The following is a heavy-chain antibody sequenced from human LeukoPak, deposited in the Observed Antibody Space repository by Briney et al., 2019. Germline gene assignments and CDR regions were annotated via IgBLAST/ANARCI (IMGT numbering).Heavy chain of an antibody. CDR1: GFTFSSYA. D-gene: IGHD3-3*01. V-gene: IGHV3-23*01. CDR2: ISGSGGST. Sequence: PGGSLRLSCAASGFTFSSYAMSWVRQAPGKGLEWVSAISGSGGSTYYADSVKGRFTISRDNAKNSLYLQMNSLRAEDTAVYYCARGPGYDFWSGYYYDYWGQGTLVTVSS. J-gene: IGHJ4*02. CDR3: ARGPGYDFWSGYYYDY.